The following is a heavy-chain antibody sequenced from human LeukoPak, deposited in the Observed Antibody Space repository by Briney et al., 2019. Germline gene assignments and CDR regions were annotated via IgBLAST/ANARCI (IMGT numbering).Heavy chain of an antibody. CDR3: AKDYEAYCGGDCYSFFDS. V-gene: IGHV3-30*18. J-gene: IGHJ4*02. Sequence: GGSLRLFCAASGFTFNSYGMHWVRQAPGKGLVWVAVISYDGSNKYYADSVKGRFTISRDNSKNTVNLQMNSLRAEDTAVYYCAKDYEAYCGGDCYSFFDSWGQGTLVTVSS. CDR1: GFTFNSYG. D-gene: IGHD2-21*02. CDR2: ISYDGSNK.